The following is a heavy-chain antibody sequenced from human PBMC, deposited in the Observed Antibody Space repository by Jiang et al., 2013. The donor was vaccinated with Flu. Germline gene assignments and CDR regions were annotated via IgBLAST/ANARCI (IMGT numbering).Heavy chain of an antibody. CDR1: GGSISSYY. J-gene: IGHJ4*02. Sequence: GSGLVKPSETLSLTCTVSGGSISSYYWSWIRQPPGKGLEWIGYIYYSGSTNYNPSLKSRVTISVDTSKNQFSLKLSSVTAADTAVYYCARFGYYDFWSGYYTGIDYFDYVGPGNPGHRLL. V-gene: IGHV4-59*01. CDR2: IYYSGST. CDR3: ARFGYYDFWSGYYTGIDYFDY. D-gene: IGHD3-3*01.